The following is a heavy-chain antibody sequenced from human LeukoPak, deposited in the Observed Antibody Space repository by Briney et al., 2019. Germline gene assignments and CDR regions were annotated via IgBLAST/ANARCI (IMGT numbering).Heavy chain of an antibody. CDR1: GYAFTNYY. D-gene: IGHD6-19*01. CDR2: INPSGGST. CDR3: ARSRSSGWHDF. Sequence: ASVKVSCKSSGYAFTNYYMHWVRQAPGQGLEWMGIINPSGGSTTFAQKFQGRVTMTRDASTSTVYLELSSLRSEDTAVYYCARSRSSGWHDFWGQGTLVIVSS. V-gene: IGHV1-46*01. J-gene: IGHJ4*02.